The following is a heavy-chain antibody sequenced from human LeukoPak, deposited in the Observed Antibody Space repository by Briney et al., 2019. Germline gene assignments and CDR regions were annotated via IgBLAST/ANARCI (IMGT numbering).Heavy chain of an antibody. J-gene: IGHJ4*02. V-gene: IGHV4-34*01. Sequence: SETLSLTCAVYGGSFSGYYWSWIRQPPGKGLEWIGEINHSGSTNYNPSLKSRVTISVDTSKNQFSLKLSSVTAADTAVYYCARGGDGDIVVVPAAGRAYFDYWGQGTLVTVSS. CDR2: INHSGST. D-gene: IGHD2-2*01. CDR3: ARGGDGDIVVVPAAGRAYFDY. CDR1: GGSFSGYY.